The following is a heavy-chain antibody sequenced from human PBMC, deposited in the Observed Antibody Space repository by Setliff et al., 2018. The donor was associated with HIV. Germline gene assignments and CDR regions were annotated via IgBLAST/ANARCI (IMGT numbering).Heavy chain of an antibody. CDR1: GYSFARYG. CDR3: ARVPYRSAWFSGGHDAFDV. Sequence: ASVKVSCKASGYSFARYGLSWVRQAPGQGLEWMGWISGFNGNTKYVQNLQGRVTMSTDTSTSTVYMELGSLRSDDTAVYYCARVPYRSAWFSGGHDAFDVWGQGTMVTVSS. V-gene: IGHV1-18*01. D-gene: IGHD6-19*01. J-gene: IGHJ3*01. CDR2: ISGFNGNT.